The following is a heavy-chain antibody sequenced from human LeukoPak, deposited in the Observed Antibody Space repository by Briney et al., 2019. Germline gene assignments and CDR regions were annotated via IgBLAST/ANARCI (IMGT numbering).Heavy chain of an antibody. D-gene: IGHD3-9*01. Sequence: EAGGSLRLSCAASGFTFDDYAMHWVRQAPGKGLEWVSGISWNSGSIGYADSVKGRFTISRDNAKNSLYLQMNSLRAEDTALYYCAKLTPHYDILTGGRGWFDPWGQGTLVTVSS. CDR2: ISWNSGSI. CDR1: GFTFDDYA. J-gene: IGHJ5*02. CDR3: AKLTPHYDILTGGRGWFDP. V-gene: IGHV3-9*01.